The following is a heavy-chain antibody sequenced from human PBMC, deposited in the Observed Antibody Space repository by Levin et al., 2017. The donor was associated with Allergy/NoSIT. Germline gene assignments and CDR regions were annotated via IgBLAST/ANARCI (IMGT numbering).Heavy chain of an antibody. D-gene: IGHD3-10*01. CDR1: GGSINSSTSY. Sequence: KASETLSLTCIVSGGSINSSTSYWSWIRQHPGKGLEWIGYIHYSGSAYYNPSLKSRLTISVDTSKNQLSLKLSSVTAADTAVYYCARDSTMVRGSWGEFDYWGQGTLVTVSS. CDR2: IHYSGSA. J-gene: IGHJ4*02. V-gene: IGHV4-31*03. CDR3: ARDSTMVRGSWGEFDY.